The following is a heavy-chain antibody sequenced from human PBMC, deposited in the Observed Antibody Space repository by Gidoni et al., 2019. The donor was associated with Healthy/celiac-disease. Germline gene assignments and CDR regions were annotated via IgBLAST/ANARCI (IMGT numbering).Heavy chain of an antibody. Sequence: EVQLLESGGGLVQPGGSLRLSCADAGFTFSSYAMSGVRQSPGKGLEWVSAISGSVGSTYYSDSVKGRFTISRDNSKHTLYLQMNSLRAEDTAVYYCAKTSYSSGWVGAFDIWGQGTMVTVSS. D-gene: IGHD6-19*01. CDR2: ISGSVGST. J-gene: IGHJ3*02. CDR3: AKTSYSSGWVGAFDI. CDR1: GFTFSSYA. V-gene: IGHV3-23*01.